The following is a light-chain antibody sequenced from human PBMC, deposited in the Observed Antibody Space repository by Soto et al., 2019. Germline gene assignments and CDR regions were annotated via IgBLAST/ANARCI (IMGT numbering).Light chain of an antibody. CDR2: VAS. CDR3: QQYGSSRWT. J-gene: IGKJ1*01. Sequence: DIVLTQSPGTLSLSPGERATLSCRASQSVSSSYLAWYQQKPGQAPRLLLYVASSRAAGIPDRFSGGGSGTDFTLTISRLEPEDSAVYFCQQYGSSRWTFGQGTKVDIK. V-gene: IGKV3-20*01. CDR1: QSVSSSY.